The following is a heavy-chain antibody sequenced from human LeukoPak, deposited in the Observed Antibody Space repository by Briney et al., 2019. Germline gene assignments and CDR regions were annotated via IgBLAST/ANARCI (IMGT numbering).Heavy chain of an antibody. Sequence: SETLSLTCAVYGGSFSGYYWSWIRQPPGKGLEWIGSVSYTGSTYYNPSLKNRVAISEDTSKNQFSVKLISVTAADTAVYYCARSRGADSGYDFSWYFDYWGQGTLVTVSS. CDR2: VSYTGST. D-gene: IGHD5-12*01. J-gene: IGHJ4*02. V-gene: IGHV4-34*01. CDR3: ARSRGADSGYDFSWYFDY. CDR1: GGSFSGYY.